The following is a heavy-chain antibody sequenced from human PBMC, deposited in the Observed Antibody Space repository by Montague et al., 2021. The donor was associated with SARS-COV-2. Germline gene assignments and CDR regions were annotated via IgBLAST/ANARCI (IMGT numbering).Heavy chain of an antibody. V-gene: IGHV4-34*01. CDR1: GGSFSGYY. J-gene: IGHJ5*01. D-gene: IGHD3-16*02. Sequence: SETLSLTCAVYGGSFSGYYWSWIRQSPGKGLEWIGEINHSGSTNYNPSLKSRVTISVDTSKNQFSLKLSSVTAADTAVYYCARALIMITFGGVIAHFFDSWGQGALVTVSS. CDR3: ARALIMITFGGVIAHFFDS. CDR2: INHSGST.